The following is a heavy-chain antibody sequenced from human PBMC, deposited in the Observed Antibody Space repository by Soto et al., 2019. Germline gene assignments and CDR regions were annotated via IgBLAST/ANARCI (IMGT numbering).Heavy chain of an antibody. CDR2: ISYDGTNK. V-gene: IGHV3-30*18. CDR1: GFTFSTHA. J-gene: IGHJ4*02. D-gene: IGHD6-19*01. Sequence: GSLRLSCAASGFTFSTHAMHWVRQAPGKGLEWVAVISYDGTNKNYADSVKGRFTISRDNSKNTLYLQMNSLRPEDTAVYYCGKDPSSSGWYYFDYWGQGALVTVSS. CDR3: GKDPSSSGWYYFDY.